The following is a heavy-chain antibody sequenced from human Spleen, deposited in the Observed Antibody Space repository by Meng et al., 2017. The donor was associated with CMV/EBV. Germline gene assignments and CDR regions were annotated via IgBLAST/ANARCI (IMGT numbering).Heavy chain of an antibody. CDR3: ARGDSYDILTGFYPLIGAFDI. Sequence: SETLSLTCAVYGGSFSGYYWSWIRQPPGKGLEWIGEINHSGSTNYNPSLKSRVTISVDTSKNQFSLKLSSVTAADTAVYYCARGDSYDILTGFYPLIGAFDIWGQGTMVTVSS. V-gene: IGHV4-34*01. CDR1: GGSFSGYY. D-gene: IGHD3-9*01. J-gene: IGHJ3*02. CDR2: INHSGST.